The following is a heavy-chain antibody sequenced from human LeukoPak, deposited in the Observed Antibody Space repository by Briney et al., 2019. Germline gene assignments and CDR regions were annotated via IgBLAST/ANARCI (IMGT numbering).Heavy chain of an antibody. J-gene: IGHJ4*02. CDR2: ISGSGGAT. D-gene: IGHD3-16*02. Sequence: GGSLRLSCAASGFTFSSYAMNWVRQAPGKGLEWVSGISGSGGATYYADSVKGRFTISRDNSKNTLYLQMNSLRAEDTAVYYCAKDRVTFGGVIAFFDYWGQGTLVTVSS. CDR3: AKDRVTFGGVIAFFDY. CDR1: GFTFSSYA. V-gene: IGHV3-23*01.